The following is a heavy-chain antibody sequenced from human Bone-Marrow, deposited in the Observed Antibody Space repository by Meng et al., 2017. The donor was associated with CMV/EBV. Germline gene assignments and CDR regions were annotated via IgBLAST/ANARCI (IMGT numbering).Heavy chain of an antibody. D-gene: IGHD4-23*01. J-gene: IGHJ4*02. V-gene: IGHV3-30*04. Sequence: GGSLRLSCAASGFTFSSYAMHWVRQAPGKGLEWVAVISYDGSNKYYADSVKGRFTISRDNSKNTLYLQMNSLRAEDTAVYYCAKTTVVGLFDYWGQGTLVTVSS. CDR1: GFTFSSYA. CDR3: AKTTVVGLFDY. CDR2: ISYDGSNK.